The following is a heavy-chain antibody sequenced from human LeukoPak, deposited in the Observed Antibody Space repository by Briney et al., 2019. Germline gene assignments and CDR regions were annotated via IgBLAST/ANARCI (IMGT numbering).Heavy chain of an antibody. D-gene: IGHD3-22*01. CDR2: ISAYNGNT. CDR3: AREGGYDSSGRTSWFDP. Sequence: ASVKASCKASGYTFTSYGISWVRQAPGQGLEWMGWISAYNGNTNYAQKLQGRVTMTTDTSTSTAYMELRSLRSDDTAVYYCAREGGYDSSGRTSWFDPWGQGTLVTVSS. J-gene: IGHJ5*02. V-gene: IGHV1-18*01. CDR1: GYTFTSYG.